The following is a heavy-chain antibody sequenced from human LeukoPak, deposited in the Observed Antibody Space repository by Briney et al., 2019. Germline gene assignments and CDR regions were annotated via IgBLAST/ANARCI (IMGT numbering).Heavy chain of an antibody. J-gene: IGHJ5*02. D-gene: IGHD5-18*01. CDR1: GFTFSSYA. CDR3: VKGGDGYEYNWFDP. CDR2: ISGSGGST. V-gene: IGHV3-23*01. Sequence: GGSLRLSCAASGFTFSSYAMSWVRQAPGKGLEWVSAISGSGGSTYYADSVKGRFTISRDNSKNTLYLQMNSLRAEDTAVYYCVKGGDGYEYNWFDPWGQGTLVTVSS.